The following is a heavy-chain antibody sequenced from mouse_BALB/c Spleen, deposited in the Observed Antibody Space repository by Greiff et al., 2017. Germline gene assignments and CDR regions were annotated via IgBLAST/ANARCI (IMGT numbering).Heavy chain of an antibody. D-gene: IGHD1-1*01. CDR3: ARGDYYYGSGFDY. CDR1: GYSITSDYA. V-gene: IGHV3-2*02. CDR2: ISYSGST. Sequence: VQLKESGPGLVKPSQSLSLTCTVTGYSITSDYAWNWIRQFPGNKLEWMGYISYSGSTSYNPSLKSRISITRDTSKNQFFLQLNSVTTEDTATYYCARGDYYYGSGFDYWGQGTTLTVSS. J-gene: IGHJ2*01.